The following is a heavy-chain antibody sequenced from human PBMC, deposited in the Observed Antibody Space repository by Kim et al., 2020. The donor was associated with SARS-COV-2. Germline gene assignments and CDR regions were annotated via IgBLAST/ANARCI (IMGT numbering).Heavy chain of an antibody. V-gene: IGHV4-39*01. J-gene: IGHJ2*01. CDR3: ALRVGSTAWWYFAL. Sequence: SETLSLTCTVSGGSISTNNYYWGWIRQPPGKGLEWIGSIYYSESTYYNPSLKSRVTISVDTSNNQFSLKLSSVTAADTAVYYCALRVGSTAWWYFALWGRGTLVTVSS. CDR2: IYYSEST. CDR1: GGSISTNNYY. D-gene: IGHD1-26*01.